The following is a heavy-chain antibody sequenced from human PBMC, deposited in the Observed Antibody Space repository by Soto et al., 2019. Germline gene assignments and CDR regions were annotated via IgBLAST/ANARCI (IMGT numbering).Heavy chain of an antibody. CDR2: IYHSGST. J-gene: IGHJ5*02. D-gene: IGHD2-15*01. V-gene: IGHV4-30-2*01. Sequence: SETLSLTCAASGGSISSGGYSWSWIRQPPGKGLEWIGYIYHSGSTYYNPSLKSRVTISVDRSKNQFSLKLSSVTAADTAVYYCARSSMYCSGGSCYSWFDPWGQGTLVTVSS. CDR3: ARSSMYCSGGSCYSWFDP. CDR1: GGSISSGGYS.